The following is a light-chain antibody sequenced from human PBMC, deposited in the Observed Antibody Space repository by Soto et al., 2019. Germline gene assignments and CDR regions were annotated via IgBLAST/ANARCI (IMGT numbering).Light chain of an antibody. Sequence: EIVLTQSPATPSVSPGERATLSCRASQSVSSNLAWYQHNPGQAPRLLINGASNRATGIPDRFSGSGSGTDFTLTVNRLEPEDFAVYCCQQYGGSPPTFGQGTKVDIK. CDR1: QSVSSN. CDR3: QQYGGSPPT. V-gene: IGKV3-20*01. J-gene: IGKJ1*01. CDR2: GAS.